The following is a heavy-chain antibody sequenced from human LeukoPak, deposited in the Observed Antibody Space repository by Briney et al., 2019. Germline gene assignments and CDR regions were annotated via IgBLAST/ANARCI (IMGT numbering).Heavy chain of an antibody. V-gene: IGHV4-34*01. CDR1: GGSFSGYY. CDR3: ARSAPLRYSSSWYPLYDAFDI. Sequence: SETLSLTCAVYGGSFSGYYWSWIRQPPGKGLEWIGEINHSGSTNYNPSLKSRVTISADTSKNQFSLKLSSVTAADTAVYYCARSAPLRYSSSWYPLYDAFDIWGQGTMVTVSS. CDR2: INHSGST. J-gene: IGHJ3*02. D-gene: IGHD6-13*01.